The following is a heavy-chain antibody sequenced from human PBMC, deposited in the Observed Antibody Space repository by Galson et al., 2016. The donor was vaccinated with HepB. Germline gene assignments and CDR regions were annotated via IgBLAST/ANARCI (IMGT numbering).Heavy chain of an antibody. Sequence: SETLSLTCAVSGGSISSSRHYWGWIRQPPGKGLEWIASMYYSGSTYYNPSLKSRVTISVDTSKNQPSLELSSATAADTAMYYCARHDYGDFLFDYWGQGTLVIVSS. J-gene: IGHJ4*02. CDR1: GGSISSSRHY. CDR3: ARHDYGDFLFDY. CDR2: MYYSGST. V-gene: IGHV4-39*01. D-gene: IGHD4-17*01.